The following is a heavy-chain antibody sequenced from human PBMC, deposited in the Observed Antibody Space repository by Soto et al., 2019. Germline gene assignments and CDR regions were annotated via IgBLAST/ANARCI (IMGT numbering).Heavy chain of an antibody. CDR1: GGSISSGGYS. Sequence: PSETLSLTCAVSGGSISSGGYSWSWIRQPPGKGLEWIGYIYHSGSTYYNPSLKSRVTISVDRSKNQFSLKLSSVTAADTAVYYCARGWSGEGYYYYYGMDVWGQGTTGTVS. V-gene: IGHV4-30-2*01. J-gene: IGHJ6*02. CDR2: IYHSGST. CDR3: ARGWSGEGYYYYYGMDV. D-gene: IGHD2-15*01.